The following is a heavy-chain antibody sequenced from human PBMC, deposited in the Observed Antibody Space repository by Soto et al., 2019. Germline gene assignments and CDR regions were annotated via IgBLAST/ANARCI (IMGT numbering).Heavy chain of an antibody. J-gene: IGHJ4*02. V-gene: IGHV3-30*18. CDR2: ISYDGSNK. CDR3: AKAPRGDFPDY. CDR1: GFTFSSYG. D-gene: IGHD4-17*01. Sequence: QVQLVESGGGVVQPGRSLRLSCAASGFTFSSYGMHWVRQAPGKGLEWVAVISYDGSNKYYADSVKGRFTTSRDNSKNTLYLQMNSLRAEDTAVYYCAKAPRGDFPDYWGQGTLVTVSS.